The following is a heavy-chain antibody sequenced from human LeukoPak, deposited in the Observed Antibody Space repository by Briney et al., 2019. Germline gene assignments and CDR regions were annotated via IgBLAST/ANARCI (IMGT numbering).Heavy chain of an antibody. Sequence: SETLSLTCAVYGGSFSGYYWSWIRQPPGKGLEWIGEINHSGSTNYNPSLKSRVTISVDTSKNQFSLKLSSVTAADTAVYYCASTLSDYFDYWGQGTLVTVSS. CDR2: INHSGST. J-gene: IGHJ4*02. CDR1: GGSFSGYY. V-gene: IGHV4-34*01. CDR3: ASTLSDYFDY.